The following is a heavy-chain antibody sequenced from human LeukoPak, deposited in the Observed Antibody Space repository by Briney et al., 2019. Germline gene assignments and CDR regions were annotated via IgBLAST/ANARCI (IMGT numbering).Heavy chain of an antibody. J-gene: IGHJ4*02. CDR1: GDSVSSNSVI. CDR3: ARDAPGKYFDF. V-gene: IGHV6-1*01. CDR2: TYYRSKWYN. D-gene: IGHD1-26*01. Sequence: SQTLSLTCAVSGDSVSSNSVIWNWIRQSPSIGLEWLVRTYYRSKWYNDYAVSVKSRIAINPATSKNQFSLQLNSVPPEDTAVYYCARDAPGKYFDFWGQGTLVTVSS.